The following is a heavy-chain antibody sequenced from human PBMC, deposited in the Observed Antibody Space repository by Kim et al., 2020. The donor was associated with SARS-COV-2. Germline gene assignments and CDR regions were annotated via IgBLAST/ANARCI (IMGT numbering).Heavy chain of an antibody. V-gene: IGHV3-30*02. CDR3: AKAQRGVATSSDC. Sequence: YADSVKGRFTMSRDNSKNALYLQMSSLRAEETAVYYCAKAQRGVATSSDCWGQGTLVIVSS. J-gene: IGHJ4*02. D-gene: IGHD5-12*01.